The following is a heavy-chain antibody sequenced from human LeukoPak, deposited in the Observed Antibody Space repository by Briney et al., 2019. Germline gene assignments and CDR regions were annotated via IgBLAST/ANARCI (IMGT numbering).Heavy chain of an antibody. Sequence: ASVKVSCKVSAYTFTSYDINWVRQATVQVLEWMGWMNPNSGNTGYAQKFQGRVTMTRNTSISTAYMELSSLRSEDTAVYYCARGGVNAFDIWGQGTMVTVSS. CDR3: ARGGVNAFDI. J-gene: IGHJ3*02. CDR2: MNPNSGNT. V-gene: IGHV1-8*01. D-gene: IGHD3-10*01. CDR1: AYTFTSYD.